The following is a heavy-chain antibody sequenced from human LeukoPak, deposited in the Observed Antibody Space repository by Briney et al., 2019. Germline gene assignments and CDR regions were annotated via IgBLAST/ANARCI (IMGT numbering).Heavy chain of an antibody. Sequence: GGSLKISCKGSGSSFTSYWIGWVRQMPGKGLEGMGIIYPGDSDTRYSPSFEGQVTISAAKSISTAYLQWSSLKASDTAMYYCARQVGYCSSTSYFPYYYYMDVWGKGTTVTVSS. J-gene: IGHJ6*03. CDR1: GSSFTSYW. CDR3: ARQVGYCSSTSYFPYYYYMDV. D-gene: IGHD2-2*01. CDR2: IYPGDSDT. V-gene: IGHV5-51*01.